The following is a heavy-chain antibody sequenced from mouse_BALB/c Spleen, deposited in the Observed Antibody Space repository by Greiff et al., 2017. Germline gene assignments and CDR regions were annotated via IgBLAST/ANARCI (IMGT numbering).Heavy chain of an antibody. CDR1: GFNITDTY. CDR3: ARGGSSYRYDYIDY. Sequence: EVNVVESGAELVKPGASVKLSCTASGFNITDTYMHWVKQRPEQGLEWIGRIDPANGNTKYDPKFQGKATITADTSSNTAYLQLSSLTSEDTAVYYCARGGSSYRYDYIDYWGQGTTLTVSS. V-gene: IGHV14-3*02. J-gene: IGHJ2*01. CDR2: IDPANGNT. D-gene: IGHD2-14*01.